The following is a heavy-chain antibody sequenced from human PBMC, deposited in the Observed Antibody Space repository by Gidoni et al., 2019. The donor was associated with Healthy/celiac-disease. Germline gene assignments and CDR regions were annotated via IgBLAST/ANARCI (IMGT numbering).Heavy chain of an antibody. V-gene: IGHV3-7*04. J-gene: IGHJ5*02. CDR2: IKQDGSEK. CDR3: ARGGSVAARGYNWFDP. Sequence: EVQLVESVGGLVQPGGSLRLSCSASGFTFSSYWMSWVRQAPGQGREWVANIKQDGSEKYYVDSVKGRFAISRDNAKNSLYLQMNSLRAEDTAVCYCARGGSVAARGYNWFDPWGQGTLVTVSS. CDR1: GFTFSSYW. D-gene: IGHD6-6*01.